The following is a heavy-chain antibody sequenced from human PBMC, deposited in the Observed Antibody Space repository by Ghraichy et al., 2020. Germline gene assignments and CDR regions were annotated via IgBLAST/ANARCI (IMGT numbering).Heavy chain of an antibody. CDR1: GYTFTSYG. CDR3: ARGGGGSYRGSRSGMDV. CDR2: ISAYNGNT. V-gene: IGHV1-18*01. D-gene: IGHD1-26*01. Sequence: ASVKVSCKASGYTFTSYGISWVRQAPGQGLEWMGWISAYNGNTNYAQKLQGRVTMTTDTSTSTAYMELRSLRSDDTAVYYCARGGGGSYRGSRSGMDVWGQGTTVTVSS. J-gene: IGHJ6*02.